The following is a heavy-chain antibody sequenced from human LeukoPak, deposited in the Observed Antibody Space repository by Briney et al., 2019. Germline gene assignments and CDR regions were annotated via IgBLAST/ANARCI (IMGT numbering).Heavy chain of an antibody. CDR1: GSSISSYY. J-gene: IGHJ4*02. CDR2: IYYSGST. V-gene: IGHV4-59*12. Sequence: SETLSLTCTVSGSSISSYYWSWIRQPPGKGLEWIGCIYYSGSTDYNPSLKSRVTISVDTSKNQFSLKLSSVTAADTAVYYCARGKVVAGTPGQNSWDHWGQGTLVTVSS. D-gene: IGHD6-19*01. CDR3: ARGKVVAGTPGQNSWDH.